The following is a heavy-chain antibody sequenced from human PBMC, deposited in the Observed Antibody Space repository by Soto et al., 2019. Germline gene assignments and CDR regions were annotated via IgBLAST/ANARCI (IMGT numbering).Heavy chain of an antibody. CDR1: GFTFSSYA. V-gene: IGHV3-23*01. Sequence: EVQLLESGGGLVQPGGSLRLSCAASGFTFSSYAMSWVRQAPGKGLEWVSAISGSGGTPFYADSVKGRFFISRDNSKNMLFLQMSSLRAEDTALYYCAVGLAAAGPFDFWGQGALVSVSS. J-gene: IGHJ4*02. D-gene: IGHD6-13*01. CDR3: AVGLAAAGPFDF. CDR2: ISGSGGTP.